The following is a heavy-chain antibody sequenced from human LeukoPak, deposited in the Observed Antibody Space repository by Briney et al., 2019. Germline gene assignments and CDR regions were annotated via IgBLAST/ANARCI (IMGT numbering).Heavy chain of an antibody. CDR2: IKFSASTT. CDR3: ARDSLAVAGTFDY. V-gene: IGHV1-46*01. Sequence: ASVKVSCKASGYTLTNYYFHWVRQAPGQRLEWMGIIKFSASTTSYAQKFQGRVTMTRDMSTSTLYMELSGLSSEDTAVYYCARDSLAVAGTFDYWGQGTLVTVSS. J-gene: IGHJ4*02. D-gene: IGHD6-19*01. CDR1: GYTLTNYY.